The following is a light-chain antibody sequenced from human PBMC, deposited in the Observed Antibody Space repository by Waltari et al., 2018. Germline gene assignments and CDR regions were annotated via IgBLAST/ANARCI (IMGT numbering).Light chain of an antibody. CDR1: QSVLSSTNIKNY. J-gene: IGKJ2*02. Sequence: DLVLPQSPDSLALSLGERATISCRSSQSVLSSTNIKNYSAWYQQRPGQPTKLLFYCASTRVSGVPDRFDGSGSGTDFTLTISSLQAEDLAVYYCQQYYTTPCTFGQGTRLEIK. CDR3: QQYYTTPCT. CDR2: CAS. V-gene: IGKV4-1*01.